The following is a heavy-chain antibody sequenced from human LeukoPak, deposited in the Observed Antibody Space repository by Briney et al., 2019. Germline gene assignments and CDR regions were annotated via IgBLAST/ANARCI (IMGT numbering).Heavy chain of an antibody. J-gene: IGHJ4*02. CDR2: ISGSGGST. CDR3: AKDRGLRDITVTFPDY. CDR1: GFTFSSYA. D-gene: IGHD4-17*01. Sequence: GGSLRLSCAASGFTFSSYAMNWVRQAPGKGLEWVSAISGSGGSTYYADSVKGRFTISRDNSKNTLYLQMNSLRAEDTAVYYRAKDRGLRDITVTFPDYWGQGTLVTVSS. V-gene: IGHV3-23*01.